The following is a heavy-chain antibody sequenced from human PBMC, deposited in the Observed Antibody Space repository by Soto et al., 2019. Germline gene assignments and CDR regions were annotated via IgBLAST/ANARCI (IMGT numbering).Heavy chain of an antibody. Sequence: GGSLRLSCAASGFTFSSYAMSWVRQAPGKWLEWVSAISGSGGSTYYADSVKGRFTISRDNSKNTLYLQMNSLRAEDTAVYYCAKGTKPYYYYYGMDVWGQGTTVTVSS. J-gene: IGHJ6*02. CDR2: ISGSGGST. CDR3: AKGTKPYYYYYGMDV. V-gene: IGHV3-23*01. CDR1: GFTFSSYA.